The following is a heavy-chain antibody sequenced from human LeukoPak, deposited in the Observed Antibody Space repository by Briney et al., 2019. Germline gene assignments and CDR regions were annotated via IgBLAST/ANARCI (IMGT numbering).Heavy chain of an antibody. J-gene: IGHJ4*02. CDR1: GYSFTSYW. CDR2: IYPGDSDT. CDR3: ARHLVAPDY. D-gene: IGHD5-12*01. V-gene: IGHV5-51*01. Sequence: GESLKISCNGSGYSFTSYWIGWVRQMPGKGLEWVGIIYPGDSDTKYSPSFQGQVTISADKSISTAYLQWSSLKASDTAMYFCARHLVAPDYWGQGTLVTVSS.